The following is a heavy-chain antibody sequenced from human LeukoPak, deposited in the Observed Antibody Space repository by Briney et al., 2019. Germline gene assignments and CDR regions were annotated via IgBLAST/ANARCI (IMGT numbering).Heavy chain of an antibody. CDR2: ISSSSSYI. D-gene: IGHD6-19*01. CDR1: GFTFSSYS. Sequence: GGSLRLSCAASGFTFSSYSMNWVRQAPGKGLEWVSSISSSSSYIYYADSVKGRFTISRDNSKNMLYLQMGSLRPEDMAVYYCARDLRSGWKYYYYMDVWGKGTTVTISS. J-gene: IGHJ6*03. V-gene: IGHV3-21*01. CDR3: ARDLRSGWKYYYYMDV.